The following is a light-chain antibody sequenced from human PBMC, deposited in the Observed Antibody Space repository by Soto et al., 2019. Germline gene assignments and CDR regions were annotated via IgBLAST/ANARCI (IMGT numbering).Light chain of an antibody. CDR3: LLSYSGARV. Sequence: QAVVTQEPSLTVSPGGTVTLTCGSSTGAVTSGHYPYWFQKKPGQAPRTLICDTTNKHSWTPARFSGSLLGGKAALTLSGAQPEDEAEYCCLLSYSGARVFGGGTQLTVL. CDR1: TGAVTSGHY. J-gene: IGLJ2*01. V-gene: IGLV7-46*01. CDR2: DTT.